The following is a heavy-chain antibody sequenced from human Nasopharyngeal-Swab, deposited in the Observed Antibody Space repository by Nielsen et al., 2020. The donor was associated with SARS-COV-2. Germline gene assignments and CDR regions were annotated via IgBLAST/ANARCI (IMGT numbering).Heavy chain of an antibody. D-gene: IGHD5-12*01. CDR1: GSTFSSNR. Sequence: GGSLRLSCEASGSTFSSNRLNWVRKAPGKGLEWVSSSSSSSSYLYYADSVKGRFTISRDNAKNSLYLQMNSLRAEDTAVYYCAREGGYSGYDYDYWGQGTLVTVSS. CDR3: AREGGYSGYDYDY. J-gene: IGHJ4*02. CDR2: SSSSSSYL. V-gene: IGHV3-21*01.